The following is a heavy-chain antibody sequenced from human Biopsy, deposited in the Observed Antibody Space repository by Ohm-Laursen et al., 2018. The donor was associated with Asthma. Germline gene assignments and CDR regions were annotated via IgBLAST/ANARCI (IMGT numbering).Heavy chain of an antibody. V-gene: IGHV5-51*01. D-gene: IGHD1-7*01. CDR2: IFAANSET. CDR3: ARFIDGTFFVDY. J-gene: IGHJ4*02. Sequence: ESLRISCKASGYTFSDSWIGWVRQMPGKGLEWMGIIFAANSETKYSPSFQGQVTISADMSISTAFLQWSSLKASATAIYYCARFIDGTFFVDYWGQGTLVTVSS. CDR1: GYTFSDSW.